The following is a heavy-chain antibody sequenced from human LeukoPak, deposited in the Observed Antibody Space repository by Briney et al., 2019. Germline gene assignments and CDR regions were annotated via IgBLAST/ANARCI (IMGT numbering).Heavy chain of an antibody. CDR3: ARSYNSGSYYPYYFDY. CDR1: GGSISSHF. Sequence: PSETLSLTCTVSGGSISSHFWSWVRQPPGKGLEWIGSIYYTGSTNYNPSLKSRITMSVDTSRNQFFLKLSSVTAADTAVYYCARSYNSGSYYPYYFDYWGQGTLVTVSS. D-gene: IGHD3-10*01. V-gene: IGHV4-59*11. J-gene: IGHJ4*02. CDR2: IYYTGST.